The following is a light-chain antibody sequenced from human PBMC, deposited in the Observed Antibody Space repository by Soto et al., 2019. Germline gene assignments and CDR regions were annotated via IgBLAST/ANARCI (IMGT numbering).Light chain of an antibody. CDR3: EAWDETLDGLYV. V-gene: IGLV1-44*01. CDR2: ETD. CDR1: SSNVAINP. Sequence: QSVLTQPPSVSGTPGQRVTISCSGSSSNVAINPVNWYQHLPGAAPRLLIYETDRRSSGVPDRFSASKSGTSASLAISGLTSEDEADYYCEAWDETLDGLYVSGTRTQVTVL. J-gene: IGLJ1*01.